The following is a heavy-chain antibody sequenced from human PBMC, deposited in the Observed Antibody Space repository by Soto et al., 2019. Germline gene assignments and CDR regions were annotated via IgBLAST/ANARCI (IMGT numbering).Heavy chain of an antibody. CDR3: AKDYCSGGSCYWVEY. V-gene: IGHV3-23*01. Sequence: GGSLRLSCAASGFNFSIYAVSWVRQAPGKGLEWVSAISGSGGTTYYADSVKGRFTISRDNSKNTLYLQMNSLRAEDTAIYYCAKDYCSGGSCYWVEYWGQGTLVTVSS. J-gene: IGHJ4*02. D-gene: IGHD2-15*01. CDR1: GFNFSIYA. CDR2: ISGSGGTT.